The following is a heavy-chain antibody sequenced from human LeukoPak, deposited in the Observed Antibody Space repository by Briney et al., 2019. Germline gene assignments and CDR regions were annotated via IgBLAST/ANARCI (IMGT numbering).Heavy chain of an antibody. V-gene: IGHV3-66*01. CDR3: ARDGPAGEGDY. Sequence: GGSLRLSCAASGFTVSSNYMSWVRQAPGKGLEWVSVIYSGTSTNYADSVKGRFTISRDNSKNTLYLQMNSLRAEDTAVYYCARDGPAGEGDYWGQGTLVTVSS. D-gene: IGHD7-27*01. J-gene: IGHJ4*02. CDR2: IYSGTST. CDR1: GFTVSSNY.